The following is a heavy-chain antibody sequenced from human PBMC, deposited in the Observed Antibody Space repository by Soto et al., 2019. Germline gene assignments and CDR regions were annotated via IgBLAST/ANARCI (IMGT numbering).Heavy chain of an antibody. Sequence: GSLRLSCAPSGFTFSILAMGWVRQAPGKGLEWVSVIDYTGGTTYYTDSVKGRFIISRDNSKKILYLQMNSLRTEDTAIYYCAKDATRTSGWYYFDYWGRGALVTVSS. J-gene: IGHJ4*02. CDR1: GFTFSILA. CDR3: AKDATRTSGWYYFDY. V-gene: IGHV3-23*01. CDR2: IDYTGGTT. D-gene: IGHD6-19*01.